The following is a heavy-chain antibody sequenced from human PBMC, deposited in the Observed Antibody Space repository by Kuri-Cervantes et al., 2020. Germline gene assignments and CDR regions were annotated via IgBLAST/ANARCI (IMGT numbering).Heavy chain of an antibody. CDR3: AKAPGYSYHGDY. CDR1: GFTVSSNY. J-gene: IGHJ4*02. V-gene: IGHV3-53*01. D-gene: IGHD5-18*01. CDR2: IYSGGST. Sequence: GESLKISCAASGFTVSSNYMSWVRQAPGKGLEWVSVIYSGGSTYYADSVKGRFAISRDNSKNTLYLQMNSLRAEDTAVYYCAKAPGYSYHGDYWGQGTLVTVSS.